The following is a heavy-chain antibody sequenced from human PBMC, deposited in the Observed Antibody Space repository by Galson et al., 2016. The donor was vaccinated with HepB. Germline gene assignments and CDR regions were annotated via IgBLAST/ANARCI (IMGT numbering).Heavy chain of an antibody. V-gene: IGHV3-23*01. CDR1: GFIFSNYA. Sequence: SLRLSCAASGFIFSNYALGWVRQAPGKGLEWVSAINFSGDDPYYADSVKGRFTISRANSKNTVFLQMNSLRAEETALYYCARILSNYFDYWGQGTLVTVSS. J-gene: IGHJ4*02. CDR2: INFSGDDP. CDR3: ARILSNYFDY.